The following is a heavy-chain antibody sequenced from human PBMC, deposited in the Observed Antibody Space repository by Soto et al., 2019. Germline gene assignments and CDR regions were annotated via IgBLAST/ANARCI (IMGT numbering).Heavy chain of an antibody. CDR2: ISSSSSTI. J-gene: IGHJ3*02. D-gene: IGHD3-22*01. V-gene: IGHV3-48*02. CDR1: GFTFSSYS. CDR3: ARYPLGIVGRGAFDI. Sequence: EVQLVESGGGLVQPGGSLRLSCAASGFTFSSYSMNWVRQAPGKGLEWVSYISSSSSTIYYADSVKGRFTISRDNAKNSLYLQMNSLRDEDTAVYYCARYPLGIVGRGAFDIWGQGTMVTVSS.